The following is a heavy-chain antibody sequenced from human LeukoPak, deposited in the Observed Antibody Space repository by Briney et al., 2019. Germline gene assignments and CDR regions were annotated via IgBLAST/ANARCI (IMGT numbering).Heavy chain of an antibody. V-gene: IGHV4-39*01. J-gene: IGHJ5*02. CDR3: ARLSSWFDP. CDR2: IYYSGST. Sequence: SETLSLTCTVSGGPISSSYYYWGWIRQPPGKGLEWIGSIYYSGSTYYNPSLKSRVTISVDTSKNQFSLKLRSVTAADTAVYYCARLSSWFDPWGQGTLVTVSS. CDR1: GGPISSSYYY.